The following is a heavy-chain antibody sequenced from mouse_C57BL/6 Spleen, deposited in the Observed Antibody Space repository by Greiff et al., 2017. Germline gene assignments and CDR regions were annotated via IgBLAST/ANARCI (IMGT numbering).Heavy chain of an antibody. J-gene: IGHJ4*01. CDR1: GYTFTGYW. Sequence: QVQLQQSGAELMKPGASVKLSCKATGYTFTGYWIEWVKQRPGHGLEWIGDILPGSGSTNYNEKFKGKATFTADTSTNTAYMQLSSLTTEDAAIYYCARGGSSVYYYAVGDRGQGTAVTVSA. CDR2: ILPGSGST. CDR3: ARGGSSVYYYAVGD. D-gene: IGHD1-1*01. V-gene: IGHV1-9*01.